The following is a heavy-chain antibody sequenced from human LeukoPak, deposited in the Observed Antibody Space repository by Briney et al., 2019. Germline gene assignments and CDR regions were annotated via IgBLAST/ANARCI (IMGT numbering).Heavy chain of an antibody. CDR3: ARDGVSGSYYEY. CDR2: ISSSSSYI. D-gene: IGHD1-26*01. V-gene: IGHV3-21*01. Sequence: KSGGSLRLSCAASGFTFSSYSMNWVRQAPGKGLEWVSSISSSSSYIYYADSVKGRFTISRDNAKNSLYLQMNSLRAEDTAVYYCARDGVSGSYYEYWGQGTLVTVSS. CDR1: GFTFSSYS. J-gene: IGHJ4*02.